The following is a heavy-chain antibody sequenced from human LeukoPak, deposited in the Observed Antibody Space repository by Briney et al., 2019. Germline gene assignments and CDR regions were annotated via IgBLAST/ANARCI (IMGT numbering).Heavy chain of an antibody. V-gene: IGHV3-7*01. CDR1: AFIFSGHW. J-gene: IGHJ4*02. D-gene: IGHD3-22*01. CDR3: ARDRYDSSGYLRH. Sequence: GGSLRLSCEGSAFIFSGHWMNWVRQTPGKGLEWVASIKEDGSERQYVDSVKGRFSISRDNTKGSLFLQLNSLRAEDTAVYYCARDRYDSSGYLRHWGQGTLVTVSS. CDR2: IKEDGSER.